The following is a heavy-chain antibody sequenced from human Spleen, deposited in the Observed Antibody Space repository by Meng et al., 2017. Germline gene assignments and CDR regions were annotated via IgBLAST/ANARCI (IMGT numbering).Heavy chain of an antibody. Sequence: QVQPVQSGPEVKKPGASVKVSCKASDYTFTGYGVSWVRQAPGQGLEWMAWLGAHDGDTSHAPKFQGRVTVSADRPTATAYMELRSLTSEDTAVYYCASTFPEGGYYFDYWGQGTLVTVSS. D-gene: IGHD1-14*01. CDR1: DYTFTGYG. CDR2: LGAHDGDT. V-gene: IGHV1-18*01. CDR3: ASTFPEGGYYFDY. J-gene: IGHJ4*02.